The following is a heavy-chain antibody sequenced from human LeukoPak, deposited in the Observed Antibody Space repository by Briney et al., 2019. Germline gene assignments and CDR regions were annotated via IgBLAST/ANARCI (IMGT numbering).Heavy chain of an antibody. V-gene: IGHV3-7*03. CDR1: GFIFNSHW. Sequence: PGGSLRLSCAASGFIFNSHWMSWVRQAPGKGLEWVANIREDGSEKYYVDSVKGRFTISRDNAKNSLFLQMNSLRADDTAVYYCARDSRYSRGAGDFDYWGQGTLVIVSS. J-gene: IGHJ4*02. CDR3: ARDSRYSRGAGDFDY. D-gene: IGHD5-18*01. CDR2: IREDGSEK.